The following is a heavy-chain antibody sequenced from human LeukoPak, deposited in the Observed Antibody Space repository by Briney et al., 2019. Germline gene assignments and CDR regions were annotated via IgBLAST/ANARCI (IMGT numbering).Heavy chain of an antibody. CDR1: GVTVNSNY. D-gene: IGHD6-6*01. CDR3: VRESPDRPGFDY. J-gene: IGHJ4*02. CDR2: IYSGGSGVTT. Sequence: GGSLRLSCEASGVTVNSNYMNWVRQAPGQGLEWDSVIYSGGSGVTTYYADSVKGRFAISRDSSKNTLYLQMNSLRAGDTAVYYCVRESPDRPGFDYWGQGTLVTVSS. V-gene: IGHV3-53*01.